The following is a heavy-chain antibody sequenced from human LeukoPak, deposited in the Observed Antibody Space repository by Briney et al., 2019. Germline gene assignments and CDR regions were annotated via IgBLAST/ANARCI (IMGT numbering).Heavy chain of an antibody. CDR3: AKDGSNPYYYYGMDV. J-gene: IGHJ6*02. D-gene: IGHD4-23*01. CDR2: IFSGGAT. V-gene: IGHV3-53*05. CDR1: GFTVSSND. Sequence: PGGSLRLSCAASGFTVSSNDMTWARQAPGKGLEWVSVIFSGGATYYADSVKGRFTISRDNSRNTLYLQMSSLRPEDTAVYYCAKDGSNPYYYYGMDVWGQGTTVTVSS.